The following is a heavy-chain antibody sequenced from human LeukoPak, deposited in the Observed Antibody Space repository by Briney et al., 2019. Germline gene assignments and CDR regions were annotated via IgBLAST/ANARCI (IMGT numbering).Heavy chain of an antibody. CDR3: ARAGYSYGTGYYFDY. CDR2: YYTGAT. V-gene: IGHV4-59*01. Sequence: YYTGATYYNPSIKSRVTISLDTSKNQFSLKLSSVTAADAAVYYCARAGYSYGTGYYFDYWGQGALVTVSS. J-gene: IGHJ4*02. D-gene: IGHD5-18*01.